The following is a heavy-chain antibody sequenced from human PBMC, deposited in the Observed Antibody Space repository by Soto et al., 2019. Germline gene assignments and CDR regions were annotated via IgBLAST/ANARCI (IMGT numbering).Heavy chain of an antibody. V-gene: IGHV4-31*01. J-gene: IGHJ6*02. CDR2: IYYSGST. Sequence: QVQLQESGPGLVKPSQTLSLTCTVSGGSISSGGYYWSWIRQHPGKGLEWIGYIYYSGSTYYNPSPKSPVTISVDTSKNQFSLKLGSCTAGDTAVYFRGRVWCGEWHHGMDVWGQGTTVTVSS. D-gene: IGHD3-3*01. CDR1: GGSISSGGYY. CDR3: GRVWCGEWHHGMDV.